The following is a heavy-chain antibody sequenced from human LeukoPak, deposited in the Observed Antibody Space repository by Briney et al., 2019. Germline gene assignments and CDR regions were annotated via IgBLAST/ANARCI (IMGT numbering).Heavy chain of an antibody. CDR3: ARARSPITMIVVDYYYYYGMDV. V-gene: IGHV1-69*13. D-gene: IGHD3-22*01. CDR2: IIPIFGTA. CDR1: RGTFSSYA. J-gene: IGHJ6*02. Sequence: ASVKVSCKASRGTFSSYAISWVRQAPGQGLEWMGGIIPIFGTANYAQKFQGRVTITADESTSTAYMELSSLRSEDTAVYYCARARSPITMIVVDYYYYYGMDVWGQGTTVTVSS.